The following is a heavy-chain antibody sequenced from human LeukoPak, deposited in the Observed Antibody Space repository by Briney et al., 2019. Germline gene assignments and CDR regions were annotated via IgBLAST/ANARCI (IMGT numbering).Heavy chain of an antibody. CDR1: GYTFTSYG. D-gene: IGHD2-15*01. CDR2: ISAYNGNT. V-gene: IGHV1-18*01. Sequence: ASVKVSYKASGYTFTSYGISWVRQAPGQGLEWMGWISAYNGNTNYAQKLQGRVTMTTDTSTSTAYMELRSLRSDDTAVYYCARDPAIYCSGGSCYPNFDYWGQGTLVTVSS. CDR3: ARDPAIYCSGGSCYPNFDY. J-gene: IGHJ4*02.